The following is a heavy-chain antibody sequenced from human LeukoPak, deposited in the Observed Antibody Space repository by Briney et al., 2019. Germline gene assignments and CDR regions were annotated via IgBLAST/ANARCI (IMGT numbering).Heavy chain of an antibody. Sequence: GGSLRLSCAASGFTFRDFSMHWVRHAPGKGLEWVSLITGDGSATHYADSVKGRFTISRDNSKNSLYLQMSGLRVEDTAFYYCAKGNNTSSYTFDYWGQGILVTVSS. CDR1: GFTFRDFS. CDR2: ITGDGSAT. CDR3: AKGNNTSSYTFDY. J-gene: IGHJ4*02. V-gene: IGHV3-43*02. D-gene: IGHD1-14*01.